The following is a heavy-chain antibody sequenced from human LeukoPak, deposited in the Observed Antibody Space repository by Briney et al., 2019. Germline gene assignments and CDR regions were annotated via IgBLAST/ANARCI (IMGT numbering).Heavy chain of an antibody. CDR2: IYYSGST. Sequence: SETLSLTCTVSGGSISSSSYYWGWIRQPPGKGLEWIGSIYYSGSTYYNPSLKSRVTISVDTSKNQFSLKLSSVTAADTAVYYCARVDPRSSKYYFDYWGQGTLVTVSS. J-gene: IGHJ4*02. V-gene: IGHV4-39*07. CDR3: ARVDPRSSKYYFDY. CDR1: GGSISSSSYY.